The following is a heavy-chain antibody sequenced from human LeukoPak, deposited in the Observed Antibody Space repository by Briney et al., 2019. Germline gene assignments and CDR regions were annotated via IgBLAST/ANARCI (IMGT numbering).Heavy chain of an antibody. CDR3: AKVTYDYVWGSYES. CDR2: LSGSGEST. D-gene: IGHD3-16*01. J-gene: IGHJ4*02. CDR1: GFTFRSYV. Sequence: GGSLRLSCVASGFTFRSYVLSWVRQAPGKGLEWVSALSGSGESTYYADAVKGRFTVSRDNSKNTVYLQMNGLRAEDTAVYHCAKVTYDYVWGSYESWGQGTLVTVSS. V-gene: IGHV3-23*01.